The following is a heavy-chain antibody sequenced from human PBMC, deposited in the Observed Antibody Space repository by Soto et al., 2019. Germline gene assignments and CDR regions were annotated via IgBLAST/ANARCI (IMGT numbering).Heavy chain of an antibody. CDR3: AKGQLGRFDYYYYGMDV. D-gene: IGHD6-6*01. CDR1: GFTFSSYA. V-gene: IGHV3-23*01. Sequence: GGSLRLSCAASGFTFSSYAMSWVRQAPGKGLEWVSAISGSGGSTYYADSVKGRFTISRDNSKNTLYLQMNSLRAEDTAVYYCAKGQLGRFDYYYYGMDVWGQGTTVTVSS. J-gene: IGHJ6*02. CDR2: ISGSGGST.